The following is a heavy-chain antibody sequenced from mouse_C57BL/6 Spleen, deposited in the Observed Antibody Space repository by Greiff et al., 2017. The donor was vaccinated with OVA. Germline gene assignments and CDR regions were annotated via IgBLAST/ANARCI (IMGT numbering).Heavy chain of an antibody. D-gene: IGHD2-5*01. CDR2: IYPGSGNT. CDR1: GYSFTSYY. Sequence: QVQLKESGPELVKPGASVKISCKASGYSFTSYYIHWVKQRPGQGLEWIGWIYPGSGNTKYNEKFKGKATLTADTSSSTAYMQLSSLTSEDSAVYYCARHSKDFDYWGQGTTLTVSS. CDR3: ARHSKDFDY. J-gene: IGHJ2*01. V-gene: IGHV1-66*01.